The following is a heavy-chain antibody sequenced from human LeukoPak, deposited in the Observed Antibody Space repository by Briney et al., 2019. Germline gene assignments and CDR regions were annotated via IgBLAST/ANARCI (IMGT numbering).Heavy chain of an antibody. Sequence: QPGGSLRLSCAASGFTFSSYWMHWVRQAPGKRLVWVSRINSDGSSTSYADSVKGRFTISRDNAKNTLYLQMNSLRAEDTAVYYCARDNWNDADGDYWGQGTLVTVSS. J-gene: IGHJ4*02. CDR2: INSDGSST. V-gene: IGHV3-74*01. CDR3: ARDNWNDADGDY. D-gene: IGHD1-20*01. CDR1: GFTFSSYW.